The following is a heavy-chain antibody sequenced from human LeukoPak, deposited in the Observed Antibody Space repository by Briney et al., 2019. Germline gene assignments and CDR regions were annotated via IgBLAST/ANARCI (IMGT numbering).Heavy chain of an antibody. Sequence: SETLSLTCAVYGGSFSGYYWSWIRQPPGKGLEWIGEINHSGSTNYNPSLKSRVTISVGTSKNQFSLKLSSVTAADTAVYYCASLTRSSSWLLFDYWGQGTLVTVSS. CDR1: GGSFSGYY. D-gene: IGHD6-13*01. CDR2: INHSGST. V-gene: IGHV4-34*01. J-gene: IGHJ4*02. CDR3: ASLTRSSSWLLFDY.